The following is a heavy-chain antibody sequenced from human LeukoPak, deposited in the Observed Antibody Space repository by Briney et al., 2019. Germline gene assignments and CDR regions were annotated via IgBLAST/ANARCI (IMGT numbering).Heavy chain of an antibody. V-gene: IGHV3-23*01. CDR3: AKRDTSGYYYFDY. D-gene: IGHD3-22*01. CDR2: ITASGGGT. J-gene: IGHJ4*02. Sequence: GGSLRLSCAASGFTFRTYGMSWVRQAPGKGVEWVLSITASGGGTYYADSVKGRFTASRDNSKTTLYLHMNSLRVEDTAVYYCAKRDTSGYYYFDYWGQGILVTVSS. CDR1: GFTFRTYG.